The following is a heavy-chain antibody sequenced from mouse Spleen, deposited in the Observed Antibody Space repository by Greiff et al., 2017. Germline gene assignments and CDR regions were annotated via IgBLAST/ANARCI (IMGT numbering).Heavy chain of an antibody. J-gene: IGHJ2*01. Sequence: EVQRVESGGGLVKLGGSLKLSCAASGFTFSSYAMSWVRQTPEKRLEWVATISSGGGNTYYPDSVKGRFTISRDNAKNTLYLQMSSLKSEDTAMYYCASHYYGSSFDYWGQGTTLTVSS. CDR1: GFTFSSYA. D-gene: IGHD1-1*01. V-gene: IGHV5-9-3*01. CDR2: ISSGGGNT. CDR3: ASHYYGSSFDY.